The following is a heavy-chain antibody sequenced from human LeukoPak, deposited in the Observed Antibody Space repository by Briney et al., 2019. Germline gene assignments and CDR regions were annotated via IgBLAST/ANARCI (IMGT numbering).Heavy chain of an antibody. D-gene: IGHD2-15*01. CDR1: GFTFSSYA. CDR2: IRGSCGST. CDR3: ANGWSPDY. Sequence: GGSLRLSCAASGFTFSSYAMSLVRQAPGKGLEWVSGIRGSCGSTYYADAVKGRFTIFRDNSNNTLYLQMNSLRAEDTAVYHCANGWSPDYWCRGTLVTVSS. J-gene: IGHJ4*02. V-gene: IGHV3-23*01.